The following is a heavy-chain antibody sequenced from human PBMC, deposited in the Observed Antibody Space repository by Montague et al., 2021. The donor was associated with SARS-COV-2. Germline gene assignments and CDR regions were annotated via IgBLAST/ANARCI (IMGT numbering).Heavy chain of an antibody. CDR1: GDSITSGAYY. D-gene: IGHD3-10*01. J-gene: IGHJ2*01. CDR2: MHYSGRT. CDR3: AREWGRGVDGYWYFDF. Sequence: TLSLTCTVSGDSITSGAYYWSWVRQHPGKGLEWIGYMHYSGRTFLNPSLKSRVTISVDTSNNQFSLKVTSVTAADTAVYYCAREWGRGVDGYWYFDFWGRGTLVTVSS. V-gene: IGHV4-31*03.